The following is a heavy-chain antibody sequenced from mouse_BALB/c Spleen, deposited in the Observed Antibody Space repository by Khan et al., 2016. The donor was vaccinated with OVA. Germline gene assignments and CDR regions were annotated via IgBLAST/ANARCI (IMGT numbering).Heavy chain of an antibody. CDR1: GYTFTDYY. J-gene: IGHJ3*01. CDR3: ARRNYYGYCFAY. V-gene: IGHV1-77*01. CDR2: ISPGSGDT. Sequence: QVQLQQSGAELARPGASVKLSCKASGYTFTDYYINWVKQRPGQGLEWIGEISPGSGDTYYNERFKGKATLTADTSSSTAYMQLSSRTYEDSAVYCCARRNYYGYCFAYWGQGTLVTVSA. D-gene: IGHD1-2*01.